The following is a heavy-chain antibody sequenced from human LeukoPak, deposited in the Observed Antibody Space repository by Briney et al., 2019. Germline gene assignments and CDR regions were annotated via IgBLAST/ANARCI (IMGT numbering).Heavy chain of an antibody. CDR2: IIPIFGTA. V-gene: IGHV1-69*05. D-gene: IGHD2-2*01. Sequence: GASVKVSCKASGGTFSSYAISWVRQAPGQGLEWMGGIIPIFGTANYAQKFQGRVTITTDESTSTAYMELSSLRSEDTAVYYCARGSLVPAAIWAEYNWFDPWGQGTLVTVSS. CDR3: ARGSLVPAAIWAEYNWFDP. J-gene: IGHJ5*02. CDR1: GGTFSSYA.